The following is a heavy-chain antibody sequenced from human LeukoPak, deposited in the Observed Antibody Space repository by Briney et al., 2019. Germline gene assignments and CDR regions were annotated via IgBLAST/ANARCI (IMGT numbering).Heavy chain of an antibody. D-gene: IGHD3-22*01. CDR3: AKDKRSQYGYYDSSGYSYYFDY. CDR2: ISGSGGST. V-gene: IGHV3-23*01. CDR1: GFTFSSYA. Sequence: GGSLRLSCAASGFTFSSYAMSWVRQAPGKGLERVSAISGSGGSTYYADSVRGRFTISRDNSKNTLYLQMNSLRAEDTAVYYCAKDKRSQYGYYDSSGYSYYFDYWGQGTLVTVSS. J-gene: IGHJ4*02.